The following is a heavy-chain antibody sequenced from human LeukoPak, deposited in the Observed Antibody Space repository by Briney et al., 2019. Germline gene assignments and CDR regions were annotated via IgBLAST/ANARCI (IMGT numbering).Heavy chain of an antibody. CDR3: ARVIYPQWLLGDY. CDR1: GYSFTSYG. Sequence: ASVKVSCKTSGYSFTSYGITWVRQAPGQGLEWMGWINPNSGGTNYAQKFQGRVTMTRDTSISTAYMELSRLRSDDTAVYYCARVIYPQWLLGDYWGQGTLVTVSS. CDR2: INPNSGGT. V-gene: IGHV1-2*02. J-gene: IGHJ4*02. D-gene: IGHD6-19*01.